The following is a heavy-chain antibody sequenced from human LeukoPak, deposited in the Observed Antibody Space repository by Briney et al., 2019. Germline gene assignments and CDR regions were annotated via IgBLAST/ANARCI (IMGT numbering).Heavy chain of an antibody. V-gene: IGHV1-2*02. J-gene: IGHJ4*02. CDR2: INPNSGGT. CDR3: ARAYCSGGSCLGDY. Sequence: GASVKVSCKASGYTFTGYYMHWVRQAPGQGLEWMGWINPNSGGTNYAQKLQGRVTMTTDTSTSTAYMELRSLRSDDTAVYYCARAYCSGGSCLGDYWGQGTLVTVSS. D-gene: IGHD2-15*01. CDR1: GYTFTGYY.